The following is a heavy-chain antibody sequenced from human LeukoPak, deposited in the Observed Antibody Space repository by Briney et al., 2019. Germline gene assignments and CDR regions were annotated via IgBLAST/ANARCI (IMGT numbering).Heavy chain of an antibody. CDR1: GGSFSGYY. Sequence: SETLSLTCPVYGGSFSGYYWSWIRQPPGNGLEWIGEINHSGSTNYNPSLKSRVTISVDTSKNQFSLKLSSVTAADTAVYYCARRNIAAAGIMNYWGQGTLVTVSS. CDR2: INHSGST. J-gene: IGHJ4*02. CDR3: ARRNIAAAGIMNY. D-gene: IGHD6-13*01. V-gene: IGHV4-34*01.